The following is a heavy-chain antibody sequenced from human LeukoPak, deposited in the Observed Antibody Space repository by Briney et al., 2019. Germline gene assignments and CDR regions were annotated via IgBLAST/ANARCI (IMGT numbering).Heavy chain of an antibody. CDR3: ARGHNYGSGESVARAY. J-gene: IGHJ4*02. CDR2: MTPKSGDT. CDR1: GYTFNNFD. Sequence: ASVKVSCKASGYTFNNFDIDWIRQAPGQGLEWMGSMTPKSGDTDLAQKFQGRVTMTRDTSLNTAYLAVSSLTSDDTAVYYCARGHNYGSGESVARAYWGQGTLVIVSS. V-gene: IGHV1-8*02. D-gene: IGHD3-10*01.